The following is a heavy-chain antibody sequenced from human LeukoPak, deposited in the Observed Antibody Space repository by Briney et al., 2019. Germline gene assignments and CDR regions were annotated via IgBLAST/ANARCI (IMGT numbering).Heavy chain of an antibody. CDR1: GFTFSTFA. Sequence: GGSLRLSCAASGFTFSTFAMIWVRQPPGKGLEWVSSIFPSGGEIHYADSVRGRFTISRDNSKSTLSLQMNSLRAEDTAIYYCATYRQVLLPFESWGQGTLVTVSS. CDR3: ATYRQVLLPFES. J-gene: IGHJ4*02. D-gene: IGHD2-8*02. V-gene: IGHV3-23*01. CDR2: IFPSGGEI.